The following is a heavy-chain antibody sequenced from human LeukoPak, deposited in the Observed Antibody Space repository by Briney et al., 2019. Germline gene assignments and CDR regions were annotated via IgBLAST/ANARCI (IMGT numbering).Heavy chain of an antibody. V-gene: IGHV3-23*01. CDR1: GFTFSSYA. CDR3: AKGKTYLDAFDI. D-gene: IGHD3-10*01. Sequence: GGSLRLSCAASGFTFSSYAMSWVRQAPGKGLEWVSAISGSSGSSYYADSVKGRFIISRDNSKNTLYLQMSSLRAEDTAVYYCAKGKTYLDAFDIWGQGTMVTVSS. J-gene: IGHJ3*02. CDR2: ISGSSGSS.